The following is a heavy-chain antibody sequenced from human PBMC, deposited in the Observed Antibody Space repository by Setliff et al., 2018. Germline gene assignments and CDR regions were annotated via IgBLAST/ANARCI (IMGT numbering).Heavy chain of an antibody. D-gene: IGHD5-12*01. J-gene: IGHJ6*03. V-gene: IGHV4-39*01. CDR3: ARHLSYSGETMDV. CDR2: INYSGSS. Sequence: SETLSLTCAVSGGAIDNRYYWGWIRQPPGKGLDWIGNINYSGSSYYNPSLKSRVTISVDTSTKYFFLNLTSVTAADTAVYYCARHLSYSGETMDVWGKGTTVTVSS. CDR1: GGAIDNRYY.